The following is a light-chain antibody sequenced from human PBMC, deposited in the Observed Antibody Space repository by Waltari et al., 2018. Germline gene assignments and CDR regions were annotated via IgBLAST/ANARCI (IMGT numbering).Light chain of an antibody. Sequence: DIVMTQSPDSLAVSLVERATITCKSSQGVLYSSNNKNYLAWYQQKPGQPPKLLIYWASTRESGVPDRFSGSGSGTDFTLTISSLQAEDVAVYYCQQYYSTPYTFGQGTKLEIK. V-gene: IGKV4-1*01. CDR1: QGVLYSSNNKNY. CDR2: WAS. J-gene: IGKJ2*01. CDR3: QQYYSTPYT.